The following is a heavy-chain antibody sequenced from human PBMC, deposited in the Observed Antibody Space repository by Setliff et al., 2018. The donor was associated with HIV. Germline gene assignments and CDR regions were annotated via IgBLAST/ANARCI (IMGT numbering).Heavy chain of an antibody. V-gene: IGHV1-46*01. Sequence: ASVKVSCKASGYTFTSHYIHWVRQAPGQGLEWMGIINPNGGSTTYAQKFQGRVTMTRDTSTSTVYMELSSLRSEDTAVYYCATYHYYDSSAYFIDLYYFDYWGQGTLVTVSS. CDR2: INPNGGST. J-gene: IGHJ4*02. CDR3: ATYHYYDSSAYFIDLYYFDY. D-gene: IGHD3-22*01. CDR1: GYTFTSHY.